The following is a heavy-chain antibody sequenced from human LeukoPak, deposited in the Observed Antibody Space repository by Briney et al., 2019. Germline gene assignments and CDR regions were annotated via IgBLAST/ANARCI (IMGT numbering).Heavy chain of an antibody. J-gene: IGHJ4*02. CDR1: GFTFSNYG. V-gene: IGHV3-30*02. Sequence: GGSLRLSCAASGFTFSNYGMHWVRQAPGKGLEWVAFIRYGGSNKYWVDYVKGRFTISRDNSKNTLYVQMNSLRADDTAVYYCARDSYCTSTTCRRDFDYWGQGTLVTVSS. CDR3: ARDSYCTSTTCRRDFDY. D-gene: IGHD2-2*01. CDR2: IRYGGSNK.